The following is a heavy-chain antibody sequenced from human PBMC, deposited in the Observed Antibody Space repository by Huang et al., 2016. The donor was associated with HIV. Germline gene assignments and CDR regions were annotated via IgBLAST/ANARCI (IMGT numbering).Heavy chain of an antibody. CDR3: AKDQVYKSYYYYGMDV. J-gene: IGHJ6*02. CDR1: ELTFSGYG. Sequence: QVQLAEAGGGVVQPGRSLRLSCRASELTFSGYGMLGVRRARGKGLGWVAVISYDGRNKYYADSVKGRFTISRDNSKNALYLQMNRLRADDTAVYYCAKDQVYKSYYYYGMDVWGQGTTVTVSS. V-gene: IGHV3-30*18. D-gene: IGHD1-20*01. CDR2: ISYDGRNK.